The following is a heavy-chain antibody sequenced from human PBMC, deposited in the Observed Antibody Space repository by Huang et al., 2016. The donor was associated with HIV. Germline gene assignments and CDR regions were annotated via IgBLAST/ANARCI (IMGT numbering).Heavy chain of an antibody. CDR1: GFIFNDFA. CDR3: SPSGDDYFYFYMDV. V-gene: IGHV3-49*03. Sequence: QLVESGGDSVQSGRSLRLSCRGSGFIFNDFAINWFRQSRGKGREWIGFVRSKAFGGASKSAPSVKDRFTVSRDEAKNVAFLQMDNLQVDDTAIYYCSPSGDDYFYFYMDVWGNGTTVIVS. D-gene: IGHD4-17*01. J-gene: IGHJ6*03. CDR2: VRSKAFGGAS.